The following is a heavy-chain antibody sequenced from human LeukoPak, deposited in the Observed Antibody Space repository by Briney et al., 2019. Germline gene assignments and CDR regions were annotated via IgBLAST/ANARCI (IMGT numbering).Heavy chain of an antibody. CDR1: GYTFTGYY. CDR3: ARDIVATISLLGFDY. CDR2: INPNSGGT. Sequence: ASVKVSCKASGYTFTGYYMHWVRQAPGQGLEWMGWINPNSGGTNYAQKFQGRVTMTRDTSISTAYMELSRLRSDDTAVYYCARDIVATISLLGFDYWGQGTLVTVSS. J-gene: IGHJ4*02. D-gene: IGHD5-12*01. V-gene: IGHV1-2*02.